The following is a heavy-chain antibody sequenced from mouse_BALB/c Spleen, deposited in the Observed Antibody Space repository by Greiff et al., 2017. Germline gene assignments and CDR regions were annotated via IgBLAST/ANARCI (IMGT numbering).Heavy chain of an antibody. CDR3: ARRHYGYGY. Sequence: EVQGVESGGGLVKPGGSLNLSCAASGFTFSSYAMSWVRQTPAKRLEWVATISSGGSYTYSPDRVKGRFTISRDNAKNTLYLPMSRLRSEGTAMYYCARRHYGYGYWGQGTLVTVSA. D-gene: IGHD1-2*01. V-gene: IGHV5-9-3*01. CDR1: GFTFSSYA. J-gene: IGHJ3*01. CDR2: ISSGGSYT.